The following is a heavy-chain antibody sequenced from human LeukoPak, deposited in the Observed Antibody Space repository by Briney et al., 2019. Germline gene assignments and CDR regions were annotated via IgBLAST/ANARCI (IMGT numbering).Heavy chain of an antibody. Sequence: GGSLRLSCTASGFTFSTYAMSWVRQAPGKGLEWVASINHNGNVNYYVDSVKGRFTISRDNAKNSLYLQMSNLRAEDTAVYFCARGGGLDVWGQGATVTVSS. V-gene: IGHV3-7*03. J-gene: IGHJ6*02. CDR2: INHNGNVN. CDR1: GFTFSTYA. CDR3: ARGGGLDV. D-gene: IGHD3-16*01.